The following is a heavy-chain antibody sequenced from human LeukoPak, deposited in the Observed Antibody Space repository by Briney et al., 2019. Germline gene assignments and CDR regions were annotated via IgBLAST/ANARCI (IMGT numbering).Heavy chain of an antibody. CDR1: GESFSGYY. V-gene: IGHV4-34*01. Sequence: SETLSLTCAVYGESFSGYYWSWIRQPPGKGLEWIGEINHSGSTNYNPSLKSRVTISVDTSKNQFSLKLSSVTAADTAVYYCARGVNNWNVDVFDIWGQGTMVTVSS. CDR2: INHSGST. CDR3: ARGVNNWNVDVFDI. J-gene: IGHJ3*02. D-gene: IGHD1-20*01.